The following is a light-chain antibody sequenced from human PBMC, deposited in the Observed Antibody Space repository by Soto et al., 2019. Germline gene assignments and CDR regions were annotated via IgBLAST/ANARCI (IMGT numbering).Light chain of an antibody. CDR2: EVT. J-gene: IGLJ3*02. Sequence: QSALTQPPSASGSPGQSVTISCTGTSSDVGGYNYVSWYQQHPGKAPKVMIYEVTKRPSGVPDRFSGSKSGDTASLTVSGLQSDDEADYYCCSYAGSYTLVFGGGTKLTVL. CDR1: SSDVGGYNY. CDR3: CSYAGSYTLV. V-gene: IGLV2-8*01.